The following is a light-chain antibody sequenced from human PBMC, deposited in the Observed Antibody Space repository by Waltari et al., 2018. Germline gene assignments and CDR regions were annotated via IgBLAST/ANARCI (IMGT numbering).Light chain of an antibody. V-gene: IGKV3-11*01. Sequence: EIVLTQSPDILSFSPGERATLSCRAIQSVWTYVAWYQQRTGQSPRLLIYDASYRATGIPARFSCSGSETDVTLTISSLQPEDFAVYYCQQSRNWPLTFGGGTRVQI. J-gene: IGKJ4*01. CDR3: QQSRNWPLT. CDR2: DAS. CDR1: QSVWTY.